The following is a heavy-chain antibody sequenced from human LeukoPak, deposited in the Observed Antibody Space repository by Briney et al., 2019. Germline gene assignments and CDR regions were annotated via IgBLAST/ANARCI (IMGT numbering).Heavy chain of an antibody. CDR2: IKQDGSEK. D-gene: IGHD1-1*01. CDR1: GFTFSTYR. J-gene: IGHJ4*02. Sequence: PGGSLRLSCAASGFTFSTYRMSWVRQAPGKGLEWVANIKQDGSEKHYVDSVKGRFTISRDNAKNSLYLQMSSLRAEDTAVYYCARETTWVDYWGQGTLVTVSS. V-gene: IGHV3-7*01. CDR3: ARETTWVDY.